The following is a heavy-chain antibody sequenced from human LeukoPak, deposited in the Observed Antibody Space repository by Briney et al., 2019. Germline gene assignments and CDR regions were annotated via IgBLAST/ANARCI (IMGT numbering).Heavy chain of an antibody. Sequence: MPSETLSLTCTVSGYSISSGYYWGWIRQPPGKGLEWIGSIYHSGSTYYNPSLKSRVTISVDTSKNQFSLKLSSVTAADTAVYYCARAFGPNYDVYWYFDLWGRGTLVTVSS. V-gene: IGHV4-38-2*02. D-gene: IGHD3-3*01. CDR2: IYHSGST. CDR1: GYSISSGYY. CDR3: ARAFGPNYDVYWYFDL. J-gene: IGHJ2*01.